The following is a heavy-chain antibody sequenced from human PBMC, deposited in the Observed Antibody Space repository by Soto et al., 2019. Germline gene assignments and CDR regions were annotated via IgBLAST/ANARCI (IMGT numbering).Heavy chain of an antibody. CDR1: GFTFSTFA. D-gene: IGHD6-19*01. CDR3: ARDHYGSVWGGYFAS. V-gene: IGHV3-30-3*01. Sequence: QVQLVESGGGVVQPGRSLRLSCAASGFTFSTFAMHWVRQAPGKGLEWVAIISYDGSNEYYADSVKGRFTISRDNSKNTLYLQMNRLRAEDTAVYYCARDHYGSVWGGYFASWGQGTLVTVS. CDR2: ISYDGSNE. J-gene: IGHJ4*02.